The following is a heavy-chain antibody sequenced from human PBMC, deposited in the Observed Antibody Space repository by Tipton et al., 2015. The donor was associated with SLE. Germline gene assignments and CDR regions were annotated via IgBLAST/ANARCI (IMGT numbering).Heavy chain of an antibody. Sequence: TLSLTCAVYDASSSAYYWTWLRQPPGKGLEWIGEINHSGSTHYNPSLKSRVTISEDTSKNQFSLRLTSVTAADTAIYYCARGHPHIVVLIGGGWFDPWGQGTLVTVSS. CDR3: ARGHPHIVVLIGGGWFDP. CDR2: INHSGST. V-gene: IGHV4-34*01. J-gene: IGHJ5*02. D-gene: IGHD2-21*01. CDR1: DASSSAYY.